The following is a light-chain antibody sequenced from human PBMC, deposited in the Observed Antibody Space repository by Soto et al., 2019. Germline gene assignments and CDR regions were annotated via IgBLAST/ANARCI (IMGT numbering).Light chain of an antibody. J-gene: IGLJ1*01. CDR3: CSYAPSSAL. Sequence: QSALTQPASVSGSPGQSITISCTGTSSDVGSYNLVSWYQQHPGKAPKLIIYEVNKGPSGVSNRFSGSKSGNTASLTISGLQTEDEADYNCCSYAPSSALFGTGTKVTVL. CDR2: EVN. V-gene: IGLV2-23*02. CDR1: SSDVGSYNL.